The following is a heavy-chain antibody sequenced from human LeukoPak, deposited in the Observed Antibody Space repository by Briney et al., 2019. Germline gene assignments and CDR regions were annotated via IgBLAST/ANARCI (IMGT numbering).Heavy chain of an antibody. J-gene: IGHJ3*02. CDR3: ARDSVDTAIGDAFDI. CDR2: ISSSSSTI. V-gene: IGHV3-48*01. Sequence: EGSLRLSCAASGFTFSSYSMNWVRQAPGKGLEWVSYISSSSSTIYYADSVKGRFTISRDNAKNSLYLQMNSLRAEDTAVYYCARDSVDTAIGDAFDIWGQGTMVTVSS. CDR1: GFTFSSYS. D-gene: IGHD5-18*01.